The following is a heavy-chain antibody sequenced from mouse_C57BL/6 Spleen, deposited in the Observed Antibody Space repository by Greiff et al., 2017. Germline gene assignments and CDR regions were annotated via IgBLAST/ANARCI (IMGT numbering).Heavy chain of an antibody. CDR3: ARYLSTVVADYYAMDY. D-gene: IGHD1-1*01. V-gene: IGHV1-72*01. Sequence: QVQLQQPGAELVKPGASVKLSCKASGYTFTSYWMHWVKQRPGRGLEWIGRIDPNSGGTKYNEKFKSKATLTVDKPSSTAYMQLSSLTSEDSAVYYGARYLSTVVADYYAMDYWGQGTSVTVAS. CDR1: GYTFTSYW. CDR2: IDPNSGGT. J-gene: IGHJ4*01.